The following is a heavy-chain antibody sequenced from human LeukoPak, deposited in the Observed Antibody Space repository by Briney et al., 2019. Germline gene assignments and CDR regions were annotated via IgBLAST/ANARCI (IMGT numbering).Heavy chain of an antibody. CDR2: IIPVLGVP. CDR1: VGTSSTYA. Sequence: SVKVSCKASVGTSSTYAISWVRQPPGQGLEWMGRIIPVLGVPNYAQKFQGRVTISADKSTSTAYMEVSSLRSEDTVVYYCATGIGTLWSGYYHDYWGQGTLVTVSS. V-gene: IGHV1-69*04. J-gene: IGHJ4*02. D-gene: IGHD3-3*01. CDR3: ATGIGTLWSGYYHDY.